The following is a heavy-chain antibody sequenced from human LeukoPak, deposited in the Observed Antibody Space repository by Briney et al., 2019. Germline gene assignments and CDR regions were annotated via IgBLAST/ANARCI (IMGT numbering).Heavy chain of an antibody. Sequence: ASVKVSCKASGYTFTGYYMHWVRQAPGQGLEWMGWINPNSGGTNYAQKFQGRVTMTRDTSTSTVYMELSSLRSEDTAVYYCAECSSTSCLHYYYGMDVWGQGTTVTVSS. CDR1: GYTFTGYY. V-gene: IGHV1-2*02. D-gene: IGHD2-2*01. CDR3: AECSSTSCLHYYYGMDV. CDR2: INPNSGGT. J-gene: IGHJ6*02.